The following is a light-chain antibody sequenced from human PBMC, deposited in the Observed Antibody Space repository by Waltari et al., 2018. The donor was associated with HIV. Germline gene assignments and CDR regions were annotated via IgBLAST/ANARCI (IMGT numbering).Light chain of an antibody. V-gene: IGKV1-39*01. J-gene: IGKJ1*01. CDR1: QPISSY. CDR2: SAS. Sequence: GDTVTITCRAGQPISSYLNWYQQKPGKAPKLLIYSASTLQSGVPSRFSGSGSGTDFTLTISSLQPEDSATYYCQQSYSNPWTFGQGIKVEIK. CDR3: QQSYSNPWT.